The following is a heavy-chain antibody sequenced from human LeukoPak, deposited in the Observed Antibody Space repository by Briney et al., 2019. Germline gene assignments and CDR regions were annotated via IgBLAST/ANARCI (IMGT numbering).Heavy chain of an antibody. V-gene: IGHV4-61*02. D-gene: IGHD1-26*01. J-gene: IGHJ5*02. CDR2: IYTSGST. CDR1: GGSISSGSYY. Sequence: PSETLSLTCTVSGGSISSGSYYWSWIRQPAGRGLEWIGRIYTSGSTNYNPSLKSRVTISVDTSKNHFSLKLTSATAADTAVYYCARGGVGVTQNWFDPWGQGTLVTVSS. CDR3: ARGGVGVTQNWFDP.